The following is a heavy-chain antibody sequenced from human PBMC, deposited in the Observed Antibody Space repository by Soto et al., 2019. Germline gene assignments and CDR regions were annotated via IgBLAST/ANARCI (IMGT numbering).Heavy chain of an antibody. CDR3: AKAYGSPEGPDAFDI. V-gene: IGHV3-30*18. J-gene: IGHJ3*02. CDR2: ISYDGSNK. CDR1: GFTFSSYG. Sequence: PGGSLRLSCAASGFTFSSYGMHWVRQAPGKGLEWVAVISYDGSNKYYADSVKGRFTISRDNSKNTLYLQMNRLRAEDTAVYYCAKAYGSPEGPDAFDIWGQGTMVTVSS. D-gene: IGHD6-13*01.